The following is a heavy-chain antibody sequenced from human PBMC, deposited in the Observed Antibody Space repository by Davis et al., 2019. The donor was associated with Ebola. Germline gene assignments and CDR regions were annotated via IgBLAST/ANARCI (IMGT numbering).Heavy chain of an antibody. V-gene: IGHV4-34*01. D-gene: IGHD2-15*01. Sequence: SETLSLTCAVYGGSFSGYYWSWIRQPPGKGLEWIGEINHSGSTNYNPSLKSRVTISVDTSKNQFSLKLSSVTAADTAVYYCARLALYCSGGSCYLGDVDYWGQGTLVTVSS. CDR1: GGSFSGYY. CDR3: ARLALYCSGGSCYLGDVDY. CDR2: INHSGST. J-gene: IGHJ4*02.